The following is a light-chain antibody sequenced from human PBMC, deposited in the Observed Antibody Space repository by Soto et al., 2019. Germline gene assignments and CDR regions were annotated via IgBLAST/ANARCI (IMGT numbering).Light chain of an antibody. CDR1: SSNIGAGYD. CDR3: QSNYSSLSVLYV. CDR2: GSS. J-gene: IGLJ1*01. Sequence: QSVLTQPPSVSGAPGQRVSISCTGSSSNIGAGYDVHWFQQLPGTAPKLLIYGSSNRPSGVPDRFSGSKSGTAASLAITGLEVEDEAESYCQSNYSSLSVLYVFGTGTKVTVL. V-gene: IGLV1-40*01.